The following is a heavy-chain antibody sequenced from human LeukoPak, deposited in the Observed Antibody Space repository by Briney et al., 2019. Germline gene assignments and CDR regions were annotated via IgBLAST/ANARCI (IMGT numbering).Heavy chain of an antibody. Sequence: GGSLRLSCAASGFTFSSNWMSWVRQAPGKGLEWVANIKEDGSEKYYVDSVKGQFTISRDNAKNTLYLQMNSLRAEDTAVYYCARESIAAAGPNPNFDYWGQGTLVTVSS. CDR2: IKEDGSEK. D-gene: IGHD6-13*01. CDR3: ARESIAAAGPNPNFDY. V-gene: IGHV3-7*01. CDR1: GFTFSSNW. J-gene: IGHJ4*02.